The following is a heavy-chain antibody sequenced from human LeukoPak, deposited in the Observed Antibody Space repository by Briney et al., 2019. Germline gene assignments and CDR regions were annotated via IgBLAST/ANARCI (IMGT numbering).Heavy chain of an antibody. D-gene: IGHD2-15*01. J-gene: IGHJ2*01. CDR2: ISYDGNIK. CDR1: NLTFDAYS. CDR3: VKGVGVANYYPFIGWFFDL. V-gene: IGHV3-30*04. Sequence: GRSLRLSCVASNLTFDAYSMHWVRLAPGKGLEWISVISYDGNIKFHADSMRGRFTISRDNSKNTLFLQMNSLRPEDTAVYYCVKGVGVANYYPFIGWFFDLWGRGTLLTVS.